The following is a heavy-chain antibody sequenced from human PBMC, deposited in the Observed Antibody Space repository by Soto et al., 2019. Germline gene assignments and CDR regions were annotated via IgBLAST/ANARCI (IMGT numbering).Heavy chain of an antibody. V-gene: IGHV1-18*04. J-gene: IGHJ4*02. CDR3: AVGVDYGDYGYFDS. CDR2: ISCYNGDT. CDR1: GYTCSSRG. D-gene: IGHD4-17*01. Sequence: ASVKVSCKASGYTCSSRGSSWVRQAPGQGLEWLGWISCYNGDTFYAQKVQGRGTMTTDRSTSTAYLDLRNLRSDDTAVYYCAVGVDYGDYGYFDSWGQGTLVTV.